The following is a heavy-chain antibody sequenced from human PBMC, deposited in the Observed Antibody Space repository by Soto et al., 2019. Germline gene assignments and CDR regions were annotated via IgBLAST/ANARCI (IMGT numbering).Heavy chain of an antibody. D-gene: IGHD2-2*01. J-gene: IGHJ6*02. CDR2: IATTSTYK. CDR1: AFTFNNFP. Sequence: PGGSLRLSCVASAFTFNNFPMHWVRQAPGKGLQWLASIATTSTYKYYADSVKGRFSISRDNAKNSLYLELTNLGSEDTAVYYCAREMCSSTSCNHGMDVWGLGTTVTVSS. V-gene: IGHV3-21*01. CDR3: AREMCSSTSCNHGMDV.